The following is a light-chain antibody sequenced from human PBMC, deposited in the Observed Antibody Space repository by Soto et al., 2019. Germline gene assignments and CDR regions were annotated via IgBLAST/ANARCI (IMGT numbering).Light chain of an antibody. Sequence: EVVLTQSPGTLSLSPGERASLSCRATQSVSSNYLAWYQQKPGQAPRLLIYGALNRAPGIPDRFSGSGSGTDFTLTISRLEPEDFAMYYCQQYGSSPRTFGQGTKVEIK. CDR1: QSVSSNY. CDR3: QQYGSSPRT. J-gene: IGKJ1*01. V-gene: IGKV3-20*01. CDR2: GAL.